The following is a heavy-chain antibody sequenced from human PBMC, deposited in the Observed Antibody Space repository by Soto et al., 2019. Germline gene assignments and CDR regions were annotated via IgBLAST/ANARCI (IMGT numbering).Heavy chain of an antibody. V-gene: IGHV3-53*01. D-gene: IGHD2-21*02. CDR3: ARGEDSGWRHYFDL. CDR1: GFSVSSTY. CDR2: IYSGGSA. Sequence: GASLRLSCAASGFSVSSTYMNWVRPPPGKGLEWVSVIYSGGSASYADSVKGRFTISRDNSKNTVYLQLSNMRADDTGVYYCARGEDSGWRHYFDLWGQGTLVTVSS. J-gene: IGHJ4*01.